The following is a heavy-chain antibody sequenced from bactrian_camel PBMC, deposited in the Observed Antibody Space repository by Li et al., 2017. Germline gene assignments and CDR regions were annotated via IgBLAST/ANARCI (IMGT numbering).Heavy chain of an antibody. Sequence: VQLVESGGGSVQAGGSLRLSCETSSEYPYRASCMGWFRQAPGQGREGVAAIYTGLGRPLYADSVLGRFTISKDNARKTVYLQMNSLKPEDTAMYYCADSYVPISSAGYCYTSDYWGQGTQV. J-gene: IGHJ4*01. D-gene: IGHD2*01. CDR3: ADSYVPISSAGYCYTSDY. CDR2: IYTGLGRP. V-gene: IGHV3S40*01. CDR1: EYPYRASC.